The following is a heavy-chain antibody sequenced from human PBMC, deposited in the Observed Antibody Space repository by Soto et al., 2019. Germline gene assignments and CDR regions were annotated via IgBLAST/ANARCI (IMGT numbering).Heavy chain of an antibody. CDR2: IWYDGSNK. D-gene: IGHD3-22*01. V-gene: IGHV3-33*01. Sequence: QVQLVESGGGVVQPGRSLRLSCAASGFTFSSYGMHWVRQAPGKGLEWVAVIWYDGSNKYYADSVKGRFTISRDNSKNTLYLQMKSLRAEDTAVYYCARDSSGYYPNWYFDLWGRGTLVTVSS. J-gene: IGHJ2*01. CDR3: ARDSSGYYPNWYFDL. CDR1: GFTFSSYG.